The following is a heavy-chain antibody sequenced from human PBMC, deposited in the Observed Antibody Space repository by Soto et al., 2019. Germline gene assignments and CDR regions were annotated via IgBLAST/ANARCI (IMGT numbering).Heavy chain of an antibody. D-gene: IGHD3-16*01. CDR2: INPNTGGA. Sequence: QEHLVQSGAEVKSPGASVKVSCKAAGYTFTGYYIHWVRQAPGQGLEWMGWINPNTGGANIAQKFQGWVSMTRDTSINTTYMEVNRLTSKATAVYYCARDYYDGRVSYGLEIWGQGTMVTVAS. V-gene: IGHV1-2*04. CDR3: ARDYYDGRVSYGLEI. J-gene: IGHJ3*01. CDR1: GYTFTGYY.